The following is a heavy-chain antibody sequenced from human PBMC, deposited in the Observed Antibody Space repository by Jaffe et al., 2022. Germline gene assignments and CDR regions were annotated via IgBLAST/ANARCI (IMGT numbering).Heavy chain of an antibody. CDR1: GFIFSSYG. D-gene: IGHD6-19*01. CDR2: IRYDGSNQ. Sequence: QVQLVESGGDVVQPGGSLRLSCAASGFIFSSYGMHWVRQAPGRGLEWVAFIRYDGSNQYYADSVKGRFTISRDNSKNTVYLQMNSLRAEDTAVYYCATPYSSGWPGWGQGTLVTVSS. V-gene: IGHV3-30*02. J-gene: IGHJ4*02. CDR3: ATPYSSGWPG.